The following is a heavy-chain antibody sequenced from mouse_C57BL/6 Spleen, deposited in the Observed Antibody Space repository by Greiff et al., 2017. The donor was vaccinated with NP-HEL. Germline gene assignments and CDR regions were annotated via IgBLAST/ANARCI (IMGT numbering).Heavy chain of an antibody. Sequence: VQLKQSGAELVRPGASVKLSCTASGFHIKDDYMPWVKQRPEQGLAWIGWIDPENGDTEYASKFQGKATITADTSSNTAYLQLSSLTSEDTAVYYCTTSNLGYFDVWGTGTTVTVSS. V-gene: IGHV14-4*01. CDR1: GFHIKDDY. J-gene: IGHJ1*03. D-gene: IGHD2-5*01. CDR3: TTSNLGYFDV. CDR2: IDPENGDT.